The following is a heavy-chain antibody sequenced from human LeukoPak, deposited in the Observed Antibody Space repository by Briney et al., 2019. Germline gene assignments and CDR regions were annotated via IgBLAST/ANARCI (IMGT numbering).Heavy chain of an antibody. J-gene: IGHJ6*04. Sequence: GGSLRLSCAASGFTFSSYAMSWVRQAPGKGLEGVSAISGSGGSTYYADSVKGRFTISRDNSKNTLYLQRNSLRAEDTAVYYCAKGDTVTPFGYYYGMDVWGKGTTVTVSS. CDR1: GFTFSSYA. D-gene: IGHD4-17*01. V-gene: IGHV3-23*01. CDR2: ISGSGGST. CDR3: AKGDTVTPFGYYYGMDV.